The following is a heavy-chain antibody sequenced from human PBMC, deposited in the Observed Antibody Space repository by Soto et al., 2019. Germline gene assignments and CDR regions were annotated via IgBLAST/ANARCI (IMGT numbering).Heavy chain of an antibody. V-gene: IGHV1-2*02. J-gene: IGHJ6*02. Sequence: ASVKVSCKASGYTFTGYYMHWVRQAPGQGLEWMGWINPNSGGTNYAQKFQGRVTMTRDTSISTAFMELRSLRFDDTAVYYCAREGGYCSSTSCQTFYYYYGMDVWGQGTTVTVSS. CDR3: AREGGYCSSTSCQTFYYYYGMDV. CDR1: GYTFTGYY. D-gene: IGHD2-2*01. CDR2: INPNSGGT.